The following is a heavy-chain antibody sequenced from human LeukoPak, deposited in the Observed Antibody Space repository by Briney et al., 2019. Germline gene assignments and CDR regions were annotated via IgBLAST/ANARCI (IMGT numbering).Heavy chain of an antibody. J-gene: IGHJ6*03. Sequence: SETLSLTCAVYGGSFSGYYWSWIRQPPGKGLEWIGYIYYSGSTNYNPSLKSRVTISVDTSKNQFSLKLSSVTAADTAVYYCARSVEGYCRGGSCYYYSYYMDVWGKGTTVTVSS. CDR2: IYYSGST. CDR3: ARSVEGYCRGGSCYYYSYYMDV. D-gene: IGHD2-15*01. V-gene: IGHV4-59*01. CDR1: GGSFSGYY.